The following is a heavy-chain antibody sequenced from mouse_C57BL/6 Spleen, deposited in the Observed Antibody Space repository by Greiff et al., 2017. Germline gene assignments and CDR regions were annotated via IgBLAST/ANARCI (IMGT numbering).Heavy chain of an antibody. Sequence: QVQLQQPGAELVKPGASVKLTCKASGYTFTSYWMHWVKQRPGQGLEWIGMIHPNSGSTNYNEKFKSKATLTVDKSSSTAYMQLSSLTSEDSAVYYCARRDYDSSLWYFDVWGTGTTVTVSS. CDR3: ARRDYDSSLWYFDV. CDR2: IHPNSGST. J-gene: IGHJ1*03. D-gene: IGHD1-1*01. CDR1: GYTFTSYW. V-gene: IGHV1-64*01.